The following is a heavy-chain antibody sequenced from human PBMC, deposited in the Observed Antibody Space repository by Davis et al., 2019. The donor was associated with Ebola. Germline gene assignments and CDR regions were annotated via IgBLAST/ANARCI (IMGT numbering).Heavy chain of an antibody. CDR3: ADPLSSV. J-gene: IGHJ6*02. Sequence: GESLKISCVGSGFNFSHYAMGWVRQIPGRGLECVSVISKLAMKTFYSDSVQGRFIISRDNSKSIVSLQMNNLRVDDTAIYYCADPLSSVWGQGTTVTVS. CDR2: ISKLAMKT. V-gene: IGHV3-23*03. CDR1: GFNFSHYA.